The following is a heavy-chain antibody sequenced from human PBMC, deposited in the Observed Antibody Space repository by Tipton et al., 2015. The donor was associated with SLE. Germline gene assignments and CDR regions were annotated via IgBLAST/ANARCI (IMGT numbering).Heavy chain of an antibody. CDR1: GYSINKDYH. D-gene: IGHD3-10*01. CDR3: ASSRGADVFDI. J-gene: IGHJ3*02. CDR2: ISHSGNT. V-gene: IGHV4-38-2*01. Sequence: TLSLTCAVSGYSINKDYHWAWIRQPPGKTLEWIGSISHSGNTHYNPSLKSRVTFSVDTSKNQFSLRLSSVTAADTAVYYCASSRGADVFDIWGQGTMVTVSS.